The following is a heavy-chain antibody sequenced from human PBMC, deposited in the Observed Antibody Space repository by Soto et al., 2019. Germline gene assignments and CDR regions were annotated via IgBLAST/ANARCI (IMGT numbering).Heavy chain of an antibody. CDR3: ARDPGTDMVQRAYYFDY. J-gene: IGHJ4*02. V-gene: IGHV1-3*01. CDR2: INAGNGDT. CDR1: GYTFSIYA. D-gene: IGHD5-18*01. Sequence: QVQVVQSGAEVKKPGASVKVSCKASGYTFSIYAIHWVRQAPGQRPEWVGWINAGNGDTKYSQKFQGRVTITRDTSASTAYMELSSLRSEDTAVYYCARDPGTDMVQRAYYFDYWGQGTLVTVSS.